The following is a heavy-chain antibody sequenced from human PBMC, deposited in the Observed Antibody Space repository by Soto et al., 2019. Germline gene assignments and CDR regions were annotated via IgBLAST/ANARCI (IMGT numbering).Heavy chain of an antibody. V-gene: IGHV4-59*12. CDR2: IYYSGST. Sequence: SETLSLTCTVSGDSISGYYWSWIRQPPGKGLEWIGYIYYSGSTNYNPSLKSRLTMSVDTSKDQFSLKLSSVTAADTAVYYCARGRKDIVVVPAVLDYWGQGTLVTVSS. CDR1: GDSISGYY. CDR3: ARGRKDIVVVPAVLDY. D-gene: IGHD2-2*01. J-gene: IGHJ4*02.